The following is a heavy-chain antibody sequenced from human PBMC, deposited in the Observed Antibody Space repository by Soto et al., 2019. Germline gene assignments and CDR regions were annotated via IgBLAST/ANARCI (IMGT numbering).Heavy chain of an antibody. D-gene: IGHD2-21*02. J-gene: IGHJ4*02. CDR2: IWYDGSNK. V-gene: IGHV3-33*01. Sequence: QVQLVESGGGVVQPGRSLRLSCAASGFTFSSYGMHWVRQAPGKGLEWVAVIWYDGSNKYYADSVKGRFTISRDNSKITLYLQMSSLRAEDTAVYYCARIMCGGDCYDFDYWGQGTLVTVSS. CDR3: ARIMCGGDCYDFDY. CDR1: GFTFSSYG.